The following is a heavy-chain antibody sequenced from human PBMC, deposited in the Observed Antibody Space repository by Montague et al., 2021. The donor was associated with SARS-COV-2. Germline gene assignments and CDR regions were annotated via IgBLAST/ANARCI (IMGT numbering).Heavy chain of an antibody. J-gene: IGHJ4*02. CDR3: ARDRLL. CDR1: GSTFISYW. CDR2: INQDGSEK. D-gene: IGHD3-10*01. Sequence: SLRLSCAASGSTFISYWMSWVRQAPGRGLEWVAHINQDGSEKSYVDSVKGRFTISRDNAKNPLYLQMNSLRAEDTAVYYCARDRLLGGQGTLVTVSS. V-gene: IGHV3-7*01.